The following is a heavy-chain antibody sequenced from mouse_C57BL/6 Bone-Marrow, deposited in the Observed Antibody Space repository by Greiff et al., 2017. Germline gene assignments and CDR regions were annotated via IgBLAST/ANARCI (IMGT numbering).Heavy chain of an antibody. CDR2: IWTGGGT. V-gene: IGHV2-9-1*01. CDR3: ARVDSSGYLYYFDY. Sequence: VQLKESGPGLVAPSQSLSITCTVSGFSLTSYAISWVRQPPGTGLEWLGVIWTGGGTNYNSALKSRLSISKDNSKSQVFLKMNSLQTDDTARYYCARVDSSGYLYYFDYWGQGTTLTVSS. J-gene: IGHJ2*01. CDR1: GFSLTSYA. D-gene: IGHD3-2*02.